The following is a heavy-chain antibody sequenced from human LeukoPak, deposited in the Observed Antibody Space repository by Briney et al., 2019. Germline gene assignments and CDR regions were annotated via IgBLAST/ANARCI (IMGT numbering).Heavy chain of an antibody. J-gene: IGHJ6*03. CDR2: IYTSGST. V-gene: IGHV4-61*02. Sequence: PSETLSLTCTVSGGSISSGSYYWSWIRQPAGKGLEWIGRIYTSGSTNYNPSLKSRVTISVDTSKNQFSLTLSSVTAADTAVYYCARSGTSGWGSYYYYMDVWGQGTTVTVSS. D-gene: IGHD6-19*01. CDR1: GGSISSGSYY. CDR3: ARSGTSGWGSYYYYMDV.